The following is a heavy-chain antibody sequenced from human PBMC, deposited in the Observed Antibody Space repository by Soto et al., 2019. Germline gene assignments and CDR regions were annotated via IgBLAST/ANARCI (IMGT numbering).Heavy chain of an antibody. D-gene: IGHD5-12*01. Sequence: EILPLTWTLAGGRINTFYWGWVRHPAAKGLEWIGRIFSSGSTSFNPSLESRVAMSVDTSKNHFSLNLSSVTAADMEVYYCAREGSYSAYNFAHGIQLWSFDFWGQGALVTVSS. CDR1: GGRINTFY. V-gene: IGHV4-4*07. CDR2: IFSSGST. J-gene: IGHJ4*02. CDR3: AREGSYSAYNFAHGIQLWSFDF.